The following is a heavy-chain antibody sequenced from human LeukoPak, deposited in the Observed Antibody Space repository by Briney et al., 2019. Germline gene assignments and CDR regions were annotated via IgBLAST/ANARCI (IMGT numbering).Heavy chain of an antibody. CDR1: GFTFSSYA. CDR3: ARGRFLYGGSCHDY. J-gene: IGHJ4*02. D-gene: IGHD2-15*01. Sequence: GSLRLSCAASGFTFSSYAMSWIRQPPGKGLEWIGEINHSGSTNYNPSLKSRVTISVDTSKNQFSLKLSSVTAADTAVYYCARGRFLYGGSCHDYWGQGTLVTVSS. V-gene: IGHV4-34*01. CDR2: INHSGST.